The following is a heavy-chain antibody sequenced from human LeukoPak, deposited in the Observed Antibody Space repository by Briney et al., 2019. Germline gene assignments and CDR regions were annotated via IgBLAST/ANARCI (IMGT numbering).Heavy chain of an antibody. CDR2: IKQDGSEK. Sequence: TGGSLRLSCAASGFTFSSYWMSWVRQAPGKGLEWVANIKQDGSEKYYVDSVKGRFTISRDNAKNSLYLQMNSLRAEDTAVYYCARVGDGYNLYFDYWGQGTLVTVSS. J-gene: IGHJ4*02. CDR3: ARVGDGYNLYFDY. CDR1: GFTFSSYW. V-gene: IGHV3-7*01. D-gene: IGHD5-24*01.